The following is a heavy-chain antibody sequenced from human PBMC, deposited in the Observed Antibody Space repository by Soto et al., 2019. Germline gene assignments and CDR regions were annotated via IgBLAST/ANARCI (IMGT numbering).Heavy chain of an antibody. CDR2: IDWDDDK. D-gene: IGHD1-7*01. Sequence: SGPTLVNPTQTLPLTCTFSGFSLSTSGMRVSWIRQPPGKALEWLARIDWDDDKFYSTSLKTRLTISKDTSKNQVVLTMTNMDPVETATYYFARSLELHGWFDPWCQGNLVTVSS. J-gene: IGHJ5*02. CDR3: ARSLELHGWFDP. V-gene: IGHV2-70*04. CDR1: GFSLSTSGMR.